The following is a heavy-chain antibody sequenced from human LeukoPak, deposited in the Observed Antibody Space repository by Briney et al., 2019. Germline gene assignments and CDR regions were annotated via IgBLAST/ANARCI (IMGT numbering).Heavy chain of an antibody. CDR1: GFNFRNYW. CDR2: INSDGSST. J-gene: IGHJ4*02. Sequence: PGGSLRLSCAASGFNFRNYWMHWVRQAPGKGLVWVSRINSDGSSTRYADSVKGRFTISRENAEDTLYLQINSLRAEDTAVYYCATDEAATGRLDYWGQGTLVTDSS. V-gene: IGHV3-74*01. D-gene: IGHD1-1*01. CDR3: ATDEAATGRLDY.